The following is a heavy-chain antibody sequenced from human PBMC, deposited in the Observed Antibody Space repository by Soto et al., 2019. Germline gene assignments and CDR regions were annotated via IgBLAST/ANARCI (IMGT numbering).Heavy chain of an antibody. D-gene: IGHD3-22*01. Sequence: EVQLVESGGGLVKPGGSLRLSCAASGFTFSSYSMNWVRQAPGKGLEWVSSISSSSSYIYYADSVKGRFTISRDNAKNSLYLQMDSLRAEDTAVYYCASDDYYDSSGYYLHWGQGTLVTVSS. J-gene: IGHJ4*02. CDR2: ISSSSSYI. CDR1: GFTFSSYS. CDR3: ASDDYYDSSGYYLH. V-gene: IGHV3-21*01.